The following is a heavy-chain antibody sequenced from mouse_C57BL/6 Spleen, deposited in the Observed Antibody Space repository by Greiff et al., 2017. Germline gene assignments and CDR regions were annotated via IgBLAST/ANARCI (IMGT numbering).Heavy chain of an antibody. CDR1: GYTFTSYW. V-gene: IGHV1-61*01. CDR3: ARSDLGYYDYDDYAIDY. CDR2: IYPSDSET. D-gene: IGHD2-4*01. J-gene: IGHJ4*01. Sequence: QVQLQQPGAELVRPGSSVKLSCKASGYTFTSYWMDWVKQRPGQGLEWIGNIYPSDSETHYNQKFKDKATLTVDKSSSTAYMQLSSLTSEDSAVYYCARSDLGYYDYDDYAIDYWGQGTSVTVSS.